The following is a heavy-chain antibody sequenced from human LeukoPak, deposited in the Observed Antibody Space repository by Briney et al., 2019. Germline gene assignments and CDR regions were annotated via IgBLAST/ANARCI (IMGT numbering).Heavy chain of an antibody. V-gene: IGHV3-11*04. J-gene: IGHJ4*02. CDR3: TITGYCSGGSCYGFGY. D-gene: IGHD2-15*01. CDR2: ISGSGSTI. Sequence: GGSLRLSCAASGFTFSDYYMSWIRQAPGKGLEWVSYISGSGSTIYYADSVKGRFTISRDNAKNSLYLQMNSLRAEDTAVYYCTITGYCSGGSCYGFGYWGQGTLVTVSS. CDR1: GFTFSDYY.